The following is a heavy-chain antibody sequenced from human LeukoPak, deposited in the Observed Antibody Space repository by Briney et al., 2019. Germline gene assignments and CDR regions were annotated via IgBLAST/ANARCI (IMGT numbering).Heavy chain of an antibody. D-gene: IGHD2-15*01. CDR2: INSDGSST. CDR1: GFTFSSYW. J-gene: IGHJ4*02. CDR3: ARDARGDCSGGSCYGGYYFDY. V-gene: IGHV3-74*01. Sequence: GGSLRLSCAASGFTFSSYWMHWVRQAPGKGLVWVSRINSDGSSTGYADSVKGRFTISRDNAKNTLYLQMNSLRAEDTAVYYCARDARGDCSGGSCYGGYYFDYWGQGTLVTVSS.